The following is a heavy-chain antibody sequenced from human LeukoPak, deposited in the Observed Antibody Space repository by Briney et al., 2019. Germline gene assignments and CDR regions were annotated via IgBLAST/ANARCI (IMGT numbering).Heavy chain of an antibody. CDR3: ARSHDYTNYVAP. CDR1: GYTFTSYG. CDR2: INPNGGGT. Sequence: ASVKVSCKASGYTFTSYGISWVRQAPGQGLEWMGWINPNGGGTIYAPKFQGRVTMTRDTSITTAYMELNSLRSDDTAVYYCARSHDYTNYVAPWGQGTLVTVSS. D-gene: IGHD4-11*01. V-gene: IGHV1-2*02. J-gene: IGHJ5*02.